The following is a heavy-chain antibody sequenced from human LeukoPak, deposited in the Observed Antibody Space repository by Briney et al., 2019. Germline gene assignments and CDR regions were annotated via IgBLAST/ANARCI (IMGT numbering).Heavy chain of an antibody. D-gene: IGHD6-19*01. Sequence: ASVKVSCKASGYTFTSYGISWVRQAPGQGLEWMGWISAYNGNTNYAQKLQGRVTMTTDTSTSTAYVELRSLRSDDTAVYYCARDSPSIAVAGTWGAYNWFDPWGQGTLVTVSS. V-gene: IGHV1-18*01. J-gene: IGHJ5*02. CDR2: ISAYNGNT. CDR1: GYTFTSYG. CDR3: ARDSPSIAVAGTWGAYNWFDP.